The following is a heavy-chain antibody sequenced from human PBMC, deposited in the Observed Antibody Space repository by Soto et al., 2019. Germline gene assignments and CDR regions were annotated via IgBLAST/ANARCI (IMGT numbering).Heavy chain of an antibody. CDR3: ARGLEYSSSVIDY. D-gene: IGHD6-6*01. V-gene: IGHV4-59*01. J-gene: IGHJ4*02. CDR1: GGSIGSYY. CDR2: IYYSGST. Sequence: SETLSLTCTVSGGSIGSYYWSWIGQRPGKGLEWIGYIYYSGSTNYNPSLKSRVTISVDTSKNQFSLKLSSVTAADTAVYYCARGLEYSSSVIDYWGQGTLVTVSS.